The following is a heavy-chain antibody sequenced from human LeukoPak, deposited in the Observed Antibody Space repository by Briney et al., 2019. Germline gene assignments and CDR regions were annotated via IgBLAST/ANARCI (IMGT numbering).Heavy chain of an antibody. J-gene: IGHJ4*02. CDR3: AREYDSSGYYEH. CDR1: GGSISSSSYY. Sequence: PSETLSLTCTVSGGSISSSSYYWGWIRQPPGKGLEWIGSIYYSGSTYYNPSLKSRVTISVDTSKNQFSLKLSSVTAADTAVYYCAREYDSSGYYEHWGQGTLVTVSS. V-gene: IGHV4-39*07. D-gene: IGHD3-22*01. CDR2: IYYSGST.